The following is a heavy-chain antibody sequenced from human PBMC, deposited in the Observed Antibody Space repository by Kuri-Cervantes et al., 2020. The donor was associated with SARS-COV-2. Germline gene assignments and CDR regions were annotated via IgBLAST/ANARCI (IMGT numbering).Heavy chain of an antibody. Sequence: LSLTCAASGFTFSSYAMSWVRQAPGKGLEWVSVIYSGGSSTYYADSVKGRFTISRDNSKNTLYLQMNSLRTEDTAVYYCAKDLIYSGSSGYYDYWGQGTLVTVSS. CDR2: IYSGGSST. CDR3: AKDLIYSGSSGYYDY. CDR1: GFTFSSYA. D-gene: IGHD3-22*01. J-gene: IGHJ4*02. V-gene: IGHV3-23*03.